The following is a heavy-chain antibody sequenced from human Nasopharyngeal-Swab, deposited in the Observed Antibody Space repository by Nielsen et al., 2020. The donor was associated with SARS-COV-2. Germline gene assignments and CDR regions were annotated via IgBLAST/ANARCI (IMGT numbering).Heavy chain of an antibody. CDR1: GFIFSASA. Sequence: GESLKISCAASGFIFSASAIHWVRRASGKGLEWVGRIGDKEHNYATTYGASVQGRLTISRDDSKNTAFLQMDSLKTEDTALYYCTTDFYFDYWGQGTLVTVSS. CDR3: TTDFYFDY. J-gene: IGHJ4*02. V-gene: IGHV3-73*01. CDR2: IGDKEHNYAT.